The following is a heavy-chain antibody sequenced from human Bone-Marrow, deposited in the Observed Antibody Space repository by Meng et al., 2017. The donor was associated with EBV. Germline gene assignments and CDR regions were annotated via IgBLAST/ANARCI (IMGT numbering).Heavy chain of an antibody. CDR3: ARSIAVAGTFAYYFDY. CDR1: GGTFSSYA. J-gene: IGHJ4*02. V-gene: IGHV1-69*01. Sequence: QVQLVQSGAEGKKPXSSVKGYCXASGGTFSSYAISWVRQAPGQGLEWMGGIIPILGTANYAQKFQGRVTITADESTSTAYMELSSLRSEDTAVYYCARSIAVAGTFAYYFDYWGQGTLVTVSS. CDR2: IIPILGTA. D-gene: IGHD6-19*01.